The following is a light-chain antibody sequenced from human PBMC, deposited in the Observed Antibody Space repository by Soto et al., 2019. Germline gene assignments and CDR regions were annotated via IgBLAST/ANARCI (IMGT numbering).Light chain of an antibody. CDR3: QQYNNWPRT. V-gene: IGKV3-15*01. J-gene: IGKJ1*01. CDR1: QSVSSN. CDR2: GAS. Sequence: EIVMTQSPATLSVSPGERATLSCRASQSVSSNLAWYQQKPGQVPRLLIYGASTRATGIPARFSGSWSGTEFTLTISSMQSEDFAVYYCQQYNNWPRTFGQGTKVEIK.